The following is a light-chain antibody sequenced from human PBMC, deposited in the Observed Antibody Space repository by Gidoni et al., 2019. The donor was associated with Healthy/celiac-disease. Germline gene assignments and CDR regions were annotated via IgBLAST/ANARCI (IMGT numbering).Light chain of an antibody. V-gene: IGKV2-30*01. CDR3: MQGTHWPWT. CDR2: KVS. J-gene: IGKJ1*01. CDR1: QSLVYSDGNTY. Sequence: VVMTQSPLSLPVTLGQPASIPCRSSQSLVYSDGNTYLNWFQQRPGQSPRRINDKVSNRDSGVPDRISGSGSGTDFTLKISRVEAEDVGVYYCMQGTHWPWTFGQGTKVEIK.